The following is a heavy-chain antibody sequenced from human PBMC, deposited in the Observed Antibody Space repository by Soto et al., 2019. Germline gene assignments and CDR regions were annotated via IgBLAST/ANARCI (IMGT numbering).Heavy chain of an antibody. CDR3: AKDFKFLEWLFPDINGNAFDI. Sequence: EVQLLESGGGLVQPGGSLRLSCAASGFTFSSYAMSWVRQAPGKGLEWVSAISGSGGSTYYADSVKGRFTISRDNSKNTLYLQMNSLRAEDTAVYYCAKDFKFLEWLFPDINGNAFDIWGQGTMVTVSS. CDR1: GFTFSSYA. V-gene: IGHV3-23*01. J-gene: IGHJ3*02. D-gene: IGHD3-3*01. CDR2: ISGSGGST.